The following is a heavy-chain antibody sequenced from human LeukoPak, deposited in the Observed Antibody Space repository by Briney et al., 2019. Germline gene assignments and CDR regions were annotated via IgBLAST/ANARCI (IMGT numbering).Heavy chain of an antibody. V-gene: IGHV3-30*02. J-gene: IGHJ4*02. CDR1: GFTFSSYG. CDR2: IRYDGSNK. CDR3: AKDTVHGDYVGLIGY. D-gene: IGHD4-17*01. Sequence: PGGSLRLSCAASGFTFSSYGMHWVRQAPGKGLEWVAFIRYDGSNKYYADSVKGRFTISRDNSKNTLYLQMNSLRAEDTAVYYCAKDTVHGDYVGLIGYWGQGTLVTVFS.